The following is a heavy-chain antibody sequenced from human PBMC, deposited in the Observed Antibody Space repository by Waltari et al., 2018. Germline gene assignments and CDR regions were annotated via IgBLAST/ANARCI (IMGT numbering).Heavy chain of an antibody. CDR3: ARDDTIIRGGHLGPNGMDV. J-gene: IGHJ6*02. Sequence: QVQLVESGGGLVKPGGSVTLSCAASGFTFSDYHMTWVRQAPGKGLEWLSYLSPTGISIDYADSVKGRFTISRDNAKNLLYLQMNSLTAEDTAVYYCARDDTIIRGGHLGPNGMDVWGQGTMVTVSS. CDR1: GFTFSDYH. CDR2: LSPTGISI. V-gene: IGHV3-11*04. D-gene: IGHD3-10*01.